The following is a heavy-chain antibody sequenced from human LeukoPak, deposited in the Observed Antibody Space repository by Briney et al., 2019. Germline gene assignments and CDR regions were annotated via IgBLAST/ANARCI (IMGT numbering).Heavy chain of an antibody. D-gene: IGHD3-9*01. CDR3: ARSYPRPPYYDILRRQDWFDP. V-gene: IGHV4-39*07. CDR1: GGSISSSSYY. J-gene: IGHJ5*02. CDR2: MYHSGST. Sequence: SETLSLTCTVSGGSISSSSYYWGWIRQPPGKGLEWIGSMYHSGSTYYKPSLKSRVTISLDTSKNQFSLKLRSVTAADTAVYYCARSYPRPPYYDILRRQDWFDPWGQGTLVTVSS.